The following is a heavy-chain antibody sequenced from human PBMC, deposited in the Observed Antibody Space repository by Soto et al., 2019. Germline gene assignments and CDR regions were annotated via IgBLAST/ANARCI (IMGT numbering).Heavy chain of an antibody. J-gene: IGHJ4*02. V-gene: IGHV1-18*01. CDR1: GYTFTSYG. CDR3: ARGLSYYYDSSGYYPNFDY. D-gene: IGHD3-22*01. CDR2: ISAYNGNT. Sequence: ASVKVSCKASGYTFTSYGISWVRQAPGQGLEWMGWISAYNGNTNYAQKLQGRVTMTTDTSTSTAYMELRSLRSDDTAVYYCARGLSYYYDSSGYYPNFDYWGQGTLVTVSS.